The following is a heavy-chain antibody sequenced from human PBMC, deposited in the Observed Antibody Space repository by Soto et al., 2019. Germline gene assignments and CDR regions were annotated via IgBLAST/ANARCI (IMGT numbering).Heavy chain of an antibody. CDR1: GGSIGGVGYS. D-gene: IGHD3-10*01. J-gene: IGHJ5*02. Sequence: PSETLSLTSAVSGGSIGGVGYSWSWIRQPPGGGLEWIGYMYHSGTFLKSPSLKTRLTMSLDMSKNQFSLTPNSMTAADTAVYYCARAQFYSGSGNYNNLMFDAWGQGIQVTVSS. CDR2: MYHSGTF. V-gene: IGHV4-30-2*01. CDR3: ARAQFYSGSGNYNNLMFDA.